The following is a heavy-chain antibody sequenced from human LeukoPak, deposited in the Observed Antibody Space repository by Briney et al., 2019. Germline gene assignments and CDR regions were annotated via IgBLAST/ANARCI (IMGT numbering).Heavy chain of an antibody. V-gene: IGHV1-2*02. CDR3: ARYAGSLKMKYNWFDP. CDR1: GYTFTGYY. D-gene: IGHD2-15*01. CDR2: INPNSGGT. J-gene: IGHJ5*02. Sequence: ASVKVSCKASGYTFTGYYMHWVRQAPGQGLEWMGWINPNSGGTNYAQKFQGRVTMTRDTSISTAYMELSRLRSDDTAVYYCARYAGSLKMKYNWFDPWGQGTLVTVSS.